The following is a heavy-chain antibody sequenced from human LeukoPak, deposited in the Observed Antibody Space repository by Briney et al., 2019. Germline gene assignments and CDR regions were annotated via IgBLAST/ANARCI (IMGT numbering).Heavy chain of an antibody. J-gene: IGHJ4*02. D-gene: IGHD3-16*02. CDR2: IYYSGST. V-gene: IGHV4-31*03. CDR3: ARDYVWGSYRYFDY. Sequence: SQTLSLTCTVSGGSISSGGYYWSWIRQHPGKGLEWIGYIYYSGSTYYNPSLKSRVTISVDTSKNQFSLKLSSVTAADTAVYYCARDYVWGSYRYFDYWGQGTLVTVSS. CDR1: GGSISSGGYY.